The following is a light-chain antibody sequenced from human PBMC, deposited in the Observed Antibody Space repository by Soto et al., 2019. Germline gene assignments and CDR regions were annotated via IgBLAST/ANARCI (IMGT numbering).Light chain of an antibody. J-gene: IGKJ4*01. CDR1: QSVSSSY. CDR2: GAS. CDR3: QQYNSLHPIS. V-gene: IGKV3-20*01. Sequence: EIVLTQSPGTLSLSPGERATLSCRASQSVSSSYLAWYQQKPGQAPRLLIYGASNLKSGVPSRFSGSGSGTEFTLSISSLQPDDFATYYCQQYNSLHPISFGGGTRVEIK.